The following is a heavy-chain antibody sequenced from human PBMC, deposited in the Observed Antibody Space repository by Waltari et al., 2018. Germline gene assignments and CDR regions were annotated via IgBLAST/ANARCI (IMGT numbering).Heavy chain of an antibody. Sequence: EVQLVESGGGLVQPGGSLRLSCAASGFTFTSYWMHWVRQAPGKGLGWLSLIASEGRTTSYGDSGKGRFTISRDSAKNTLYLQMNSLRAEDTADYYCSAGTVYWGQGLLVTVSS. V-gene: IGHV3-74*01. CDR3: SAGTVY. CDR2: IASEGRTT. CDR1: GFTFTSYW. J-gene: IGHJ4*02. D-gene: IGHD1-26*01.